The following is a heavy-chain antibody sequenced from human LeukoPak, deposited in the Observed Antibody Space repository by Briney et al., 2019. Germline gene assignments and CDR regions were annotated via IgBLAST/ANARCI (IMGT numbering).Heavy chain of an antibody. CDR3: ARDSHCSGDCYSFEY. J-gene: IGHJ4*02. V-gene: IGHV1-2*02. D-gene: IGHD2-21*02. CDR2: INPNSGGT. CDR1: GYTFTDFY. Sequence: ASVKVSCKASGYTFTDFYMHWVRQAPGQGLEWMGWINPNSGGTNYAQKFQGRVTMTRDTSISTAYMELSRLRSDDTAVYYCARDSHCSGDCYSFEYWGRGTLVTVSS.